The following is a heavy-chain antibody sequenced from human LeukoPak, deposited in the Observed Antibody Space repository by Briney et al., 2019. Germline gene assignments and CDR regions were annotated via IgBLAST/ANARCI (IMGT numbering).Heavy chain of an antibody. CDR2: IWYDGGNK. J-gene: IGHJ6*02. CDR3: ARELSTMVRGAIYYYYGMDV. CDR1: GFTFSSYG. Sequence: GRSLRLSCAASGFTFSSYGMHWVRQAPGKGLEWVAVIWYDGGNKYYADSVKGRFTISRDNSKNTLYLQMNSLRAEDTAVYYCARELSTMVRGAIYYYYGMDVGGQGTTVTVS. V-gene: IGHV3-33*08. D-gene: IGHD3-10*01.